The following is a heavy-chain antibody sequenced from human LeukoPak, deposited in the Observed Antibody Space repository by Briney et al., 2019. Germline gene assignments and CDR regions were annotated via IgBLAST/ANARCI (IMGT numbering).Heavy chain of an antibody. J-gene: IGHJ6*02. D-gene: IGHD6-13*01. CDR3: ARDEALIAAAGVYYGMDV. CDR2: TYYRSKWYN. Sequence: SQTLSLTCAISGDSVSSNSAAWNWIRQYPSRGLEWLGRTYYRSKWYNDYAVSVKSRITINPDTSKNQFSLQLNSVTPEDTAVYYCARDEALIAAAGVYYGMDVWGQGTTVTVSS. V-gene: IGHV6-1*01. CDR1: GDSVSSNSAA.